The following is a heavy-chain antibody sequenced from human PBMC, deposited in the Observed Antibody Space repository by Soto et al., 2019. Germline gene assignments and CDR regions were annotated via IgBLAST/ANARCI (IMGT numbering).Heavy chain of an antibody. J-gene: IGHJ6*02. Sequence: GESLKISCKGSGYSFTSYWIGWVRQMPGKGLEWMGIIYPGDSDTRYSPSFQGQINISADKSISTAYLQWSSLKASDTAMYYCAREAVADYYYYGMDVWGQGTTVTVSS. V-gene: IGHV5-51*01. CDR1: GYSFTSYW. CDR3: AREAVADYYYYGMDV. CDR2: IYPGDSDT. D-gene: IGHD6-19*01.